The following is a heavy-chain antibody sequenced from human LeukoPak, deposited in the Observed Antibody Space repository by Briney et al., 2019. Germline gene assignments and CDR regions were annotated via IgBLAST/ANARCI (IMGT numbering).Heavy chain of an antibody. Sequence: GGSLRLSCAASGFTFSNYAMSGVRQAPGKGLEWVSAISGSGGSTYYADSVKGRFTISRDNSKNTLYLQMNSLRAEDTAVYYCAKVPSNWYFEGFDYWGQGTLVTVSS. J-gene: IGHJ4*02. D-gene: IGHD6-13*01. CDR3: AKVPSNWYFEGFDY. V-gene: IGHV3-23*01. CDR1: GFTFSNYA. CDR2: ISGSGGST.